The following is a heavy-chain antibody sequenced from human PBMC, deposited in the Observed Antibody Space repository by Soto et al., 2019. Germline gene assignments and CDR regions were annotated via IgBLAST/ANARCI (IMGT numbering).Heavy chain of an antibody. J-gene: IGHJ6*02. Sequence: QVQLVQSGAEVKKPGASVKVSCKASGYTFTSYGISWVRQAPGQGLEWMGWISAHNGNTNYAQKLQGRVTMTTDTYTSRAYMELRSLSSDDTAVYYCARELQQLAGGGSSYYYGMDVWGQGTTVTVSS. CDR2: ISAHNGNT. CDR3: ARELQQLAGGGSSYYYGMDV. V-gene: IGHV1-18*01. CDR1: GYTFTSYG. D-gene: IGHD6-13*01.